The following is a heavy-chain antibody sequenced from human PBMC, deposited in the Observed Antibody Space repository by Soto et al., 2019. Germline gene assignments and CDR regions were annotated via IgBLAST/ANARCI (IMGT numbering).Heavy chain of an antibody. J-gene: IGHJ4*02. CDR3: ARDNGGTFDY. D-gene: IGHD2-8*01. Sequence: QVLLVESGGGLVKPGGSLRLSCAASGFTFSDSYMSWIRQAPGKGLEWVSYISSSSTSSNYADSMKGRFTISRDNAKNSLYLQMKSLRAADTAVYYCARDNGGTFDYWGQGTLVTVSS. CDR2: ISSSSTSS. CDR1: GFTFSDSY. V-gene: IGHV3-11*05.